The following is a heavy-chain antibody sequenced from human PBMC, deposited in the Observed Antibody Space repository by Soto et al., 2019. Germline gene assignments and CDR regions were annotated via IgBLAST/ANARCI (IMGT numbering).Heavy chain of an antibody. J-gene: IGHJ4*02. CDR1: GGSISTYY. CDR3: ARGGHDFWSGPFDY. CDR2: IDASGST. Sequence: QGHLQESGPGLVRPSETLSLTCSVSGGSISTYYCNWIRQPAGKGLEWIGRIDASGSTNYNPSLKSRVSMSVDTSMNQCSLKLSSVAAADTALYYCARGGHDFWSGPFDYWGQGTPVNVTS. D-gene: IGHD3-3*01. V-gene: IGHV4-4*07.